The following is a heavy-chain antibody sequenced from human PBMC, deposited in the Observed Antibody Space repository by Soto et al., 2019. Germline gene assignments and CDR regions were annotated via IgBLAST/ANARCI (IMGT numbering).Heavy chain of an antibody. D-gene: IGHD3-10*01. J-gene: IGHJ4*02. CDR1: GFAFSSYA. Sequence: HPGGSLRLSCAASGFAFSSYAMSWVRQAPGKGLEWVSSISGSTSGTYYADAVKGRFTISRDNSNNTLYLQMNSLRAEDTAVYYCAKDRGFLDPFDYWGQGALVTVSS. CDR3: AKDRGFLDPFDY. V-gene: IGHV3-23*01. CDR2: ISGSTSGT.